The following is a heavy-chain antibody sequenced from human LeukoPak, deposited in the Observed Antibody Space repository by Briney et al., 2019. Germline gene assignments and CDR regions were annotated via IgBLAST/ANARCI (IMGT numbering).Heavy chain of an antibody. V-gene: IGHV4-61*01. CDR1: GGSANSGSYL. J-gene: IGHJ4*02. CDR2: IYYSGST. Sequence: SETLSLTCTVSGGSANSGSYLWSWIRQPPGKGLEWIGYIYYSGSTNYNPSLKSRVTISVDTSKNQFSLKLSSVTAADTAVYYCARVRTRGWFGELLYFFDYWGQGTLVTVSS. CDR3: ARVRTRGWFGELLYFFDY. D-gene: IGHD3-10*01.